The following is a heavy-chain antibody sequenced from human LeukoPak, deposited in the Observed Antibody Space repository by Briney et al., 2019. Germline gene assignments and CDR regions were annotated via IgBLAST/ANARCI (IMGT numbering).Heavy chain of an antibody. CDR3: ARDSTWQLDY. J-gene: IGHJ4*02. D-gene: IGHD5-12*01. CDR2: IQEDGSYI. Sequence: PGGSLRLSGAASGFTFSRHWMTWVRQAPGKGLEWVANIQEDGSYIYYVDSVRGRFTISRDNTKNSLFLQMNSLRADDTAVYFCARDSTWQLDYWGQGTLVTVSS. CDR1: GFTFSRHW. V-gene: IGHV3-7*03.